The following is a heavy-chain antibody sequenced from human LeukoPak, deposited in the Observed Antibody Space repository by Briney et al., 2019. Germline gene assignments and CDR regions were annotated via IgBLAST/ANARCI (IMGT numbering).Heavy chain of an antibody. Sequence: GASVKVSCKASGGTFSSYAISWVRQALGQGLEWMGRIIPILGIANYAQKFQGRVAITADKSTSTAYMELSSLRSEDTAVYYCARAGCGGDCYSGYYYGMDVWGQGTTVTVSS. CDR3: ARAGCGGDCYSGYYYGMDV. V-gene: IGHV1-69*04. CDR2: IIPILGIA. D-gene: IGHD2-21*02. CDR1: GGTFSSYA. J-gene: IGHJ6*02.